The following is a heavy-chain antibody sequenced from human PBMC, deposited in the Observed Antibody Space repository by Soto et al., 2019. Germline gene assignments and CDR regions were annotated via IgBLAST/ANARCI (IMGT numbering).Heavy chain of an antibody. CDR2: ISSSSSYI. V-gene: IGHV3-21*01. Sequence: PGGSLRLSCAASGFTFSSYSMNWVRQAPGKGLEWVSSISSSSSYIYYADSVKGRFTISRDNAKNSLYLQMNSLRAEDTAVYYCAREGGNFEVVPAANGPPAWFNPWGQGPWVTVSP. CDR1: GFTFSSYS. J-gene: IGHJ5*02. CDR3: AREGGNFEVVPAANGPPAWFNP. D-gene: IGHD2-2*01.